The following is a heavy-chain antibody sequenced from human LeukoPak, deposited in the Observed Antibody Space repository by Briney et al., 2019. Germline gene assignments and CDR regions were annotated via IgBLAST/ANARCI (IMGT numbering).Heavy chain of an antibody. V-gene: IGHV3-11*05. J-gene: IGHJ6*02. D-gene: IGHD3-10*01. CDR1: GFGFSDSY. CDR2: ISTSSTYT. CDR3: ARGRGLGDV. Sequence: PGGSLRLSCAASGFGFSDSYMTWIRQAPGKGLECLSFISTSSTYTTYADSVRGRFTISRDNAKNSLYLQMDSLRPEDTAVYYCARGRGLGDVWGQGTTVTVSS.